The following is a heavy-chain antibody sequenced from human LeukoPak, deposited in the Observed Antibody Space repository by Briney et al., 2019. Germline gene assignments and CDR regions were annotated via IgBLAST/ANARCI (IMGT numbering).Heavy chain of an antibody. Sequence: SETLSLTCTVSSDSINRYYWSWIRQPAGKGLEWIGRIHTSGNTDYNPSLKSRVTMSVGTSRNQFSLKLTSVTAADTAVYYCAREVAEWFDPWGQGTLVTVSS. CDR2: IHTSGNT. CDR1: SDSINRYY. J-gene: IGHJ5*02. V-gene: IGHV4-4*07. CDR3: AREVAEWFDP.